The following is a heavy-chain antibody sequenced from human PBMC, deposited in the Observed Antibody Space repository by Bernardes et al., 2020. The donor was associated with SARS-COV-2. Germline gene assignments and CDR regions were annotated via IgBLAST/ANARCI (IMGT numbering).Heavy chain of an antibody. Sequence: ASVKVSCKASGYTFTSYGISWVRQAPGQGLEWMGWISAYNGNTNYAQKFQGRVTMTWSTSISTAYMELSSLRSEDTAVYYCARGVSEYTNYYFDSWGQGTLVTVSS. D-gene: IGHD4-4*01. V-gene: IGHV1-18*01. CDR2: ISAYNGNT. J-gene: IGHJ4*02. CDR1: GYTFTSYG. CDR3: ARGVSEYTNYYFDS.